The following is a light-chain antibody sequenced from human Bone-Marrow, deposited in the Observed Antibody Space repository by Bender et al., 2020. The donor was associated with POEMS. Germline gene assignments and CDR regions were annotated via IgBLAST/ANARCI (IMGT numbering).Light chain of an antibody. CDR2: EVS. J-gene: IGLJ2*01. CDR1: SSDIGGYNY. CDR3: SSYAGSNTLV. V-gene: IGLV2-8*01. Sequence: QSALTQPPSASGSPGQSVTISCTGTSSDIGGYNYVSWFQQLPGKAPKVMIYEVSKRPSGVPDRFSGFKSGKPASLTVSGLQSEDEADYYCSSYAGSNTLVFGGGTKLTVL.